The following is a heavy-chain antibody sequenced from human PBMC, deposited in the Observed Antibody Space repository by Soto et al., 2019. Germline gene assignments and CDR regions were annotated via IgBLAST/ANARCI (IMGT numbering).Heavy chain of an antibody. D-gene: IGHD3-9*01. V-gene: IGHV1-8*01. CDR2: MNPNSGNT. Sequence: ASVKVSCKASGYTFTSYDINWVRQATGQGLEWMGWMNPNSGNTGYAQKFQGRVTMTRNTSISTAYMELSSLRSEDTAVYYCARGLEERYYDIPYYMDVWGKGTTVTVS. CDR1: GYTFTSYD. CDR3: ARGLEERYYDIPYYMDV. J-gene: IGHJ6*03.